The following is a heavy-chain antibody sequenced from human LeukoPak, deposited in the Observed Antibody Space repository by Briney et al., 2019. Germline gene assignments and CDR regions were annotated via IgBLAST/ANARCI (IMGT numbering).Heavy chain of an antibody. D-gene: IGHD1-26*01. CDR2: ISAYNGNT. CDR3: ARGSGSYFDY. J-gene: IGHJ4*02. V-gene: IGHV1-18*01. CDR1: GYTFTSYG. Sequence: GASVKVSCKASGYTFTSYGISWVRQAPGQGLGWRGWISAYNGNTNYAQKLQGSVTMTTDTPTSTAYMELRSLRSDDTAVYYCARGSGSYFDYWGQGTLVTVSS.